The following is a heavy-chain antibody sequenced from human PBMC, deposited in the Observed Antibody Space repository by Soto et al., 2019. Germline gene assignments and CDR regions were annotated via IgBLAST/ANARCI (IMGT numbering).Heavy chain of an antibody. D-gene: IGHD2-15*01. CDR3: ARGSCSGGSCRYLDY. Sequence: EVQLVESGGGLVQPGGSLRLSCAASGFTFSSYDMHWVRQATGKGLEWVSAIGTAGDTYYPGSVKGRFTISRENAKNSLYLQMNSLRAGDTAVYYCARGSCSGGSCRYLDYWGQGTLVSVSS. CDR1: GFTFSSYD. CDR2: IGTAGDT. J-gene: IGHJ4*02. V-gene: IGHV3-13*04.